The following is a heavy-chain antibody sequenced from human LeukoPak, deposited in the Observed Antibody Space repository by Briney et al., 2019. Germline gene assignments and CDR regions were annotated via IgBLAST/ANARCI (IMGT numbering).Heavy chain of an antibody. Sequence: SETLSLTCNVSGGSISSYYWSWIRQPPGKGLEWIGYTYTTGNTNYNPSLKSRVTMSVDTSKNQFSLKLSSVTAADTAVYYCASGIAVHYYYGMDVWGQGTTVTVSS. CDR1: GGSISSYY. CDR2: TYTTGNT. D-gene: IGHD6-19*01. J-gene: IGHJ6*02. V-gene: IGHV4-4*09. CDR3: ASGIAVHYYYGMDV.